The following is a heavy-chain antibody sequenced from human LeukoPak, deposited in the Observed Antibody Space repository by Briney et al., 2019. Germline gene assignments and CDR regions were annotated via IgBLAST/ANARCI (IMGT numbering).Heavy chain of an antibody. V-gene: IGHV4-34*01. CDR1: GGSFSGYY. CDR3: ARGSRITIFGVPRPQSYYYYMDV. D-gene: IGHD3-3*01. J-gene: IGHJ6*03. CDR2: INHSGST. Sequence: PAETLSLTCAVYGGSFSGYYGIWIRQPPGKGLEWIGEINHSGSTNYNPSLKSRVNISVDTSKNQFPQKLSSVTAADTAVYYCARGSRITIFGVPRPQSYYYYMDVWGKGTTVTVSS.